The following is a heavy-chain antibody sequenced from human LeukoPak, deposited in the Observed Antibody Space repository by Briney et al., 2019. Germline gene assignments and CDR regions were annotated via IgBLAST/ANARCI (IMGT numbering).Heavy chain of an antibody. V-gene: IGHV3-49*04. Sequence: GESLRLSCTPFGFTFGHSAMTWAPQDPGKGLECAGFIRSKAYGGTTEYAASVKGRFTISRDDSKSIAYLQMNSLKTEDTAVYYCTRDMGYCSGGSCSDFDYWGQGTLVTVSS. CDR1: GFTFGHSA. CDR2: IRSKAYGGTT. CDR3: TRDMGYCSGGSCSDFDY. D-gene: IGHD2-15*01. J-gene: IGHJ4*02.